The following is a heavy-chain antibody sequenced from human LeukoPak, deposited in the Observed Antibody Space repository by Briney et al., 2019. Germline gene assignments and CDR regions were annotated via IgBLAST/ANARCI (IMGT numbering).Heavy chain of an antibody. CDR3: ARLGGYYLHY. Sequence: PSETLSLTRTVSGGSIIGYYTSWMRQPPGKGLEWIGYIYYSGSTNYNPSLKSRVTLSVDTSKNQFSLKLTSVTAADAAVYYCARLGGYYLHYWGRGTLVAVSS. J-gene: IGHJ4*02. D-gene: IGHD3-22*01. CDR1: GGSIIGYY. CDR2: IYYSGST. V-gene: IGHV4-59*01.